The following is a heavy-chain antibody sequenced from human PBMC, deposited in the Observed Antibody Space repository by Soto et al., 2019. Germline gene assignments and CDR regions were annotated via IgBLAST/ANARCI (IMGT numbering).Heavy chain of an antibody. CDR3: ARGGYMVRGVIFYYYYGMDV. Sequence: PSQTLSLTCAISGDSVSSNSAAWNWIRQSPSRGLEWLGRTYYRSKWYNDYAVSVKSRITINPDTSKNQFSLQLNSVTPEDTAVYYCARGGYMVRGVIFYYYYGMDVWGQGTTVTVSS. J-gene: IGHJ6*02. D-gene: IGHD3-10*01. CDR1: GDSVSSNSAA. CDR2: TYYRSKWYN. V-gene: IGHV6-1*01.